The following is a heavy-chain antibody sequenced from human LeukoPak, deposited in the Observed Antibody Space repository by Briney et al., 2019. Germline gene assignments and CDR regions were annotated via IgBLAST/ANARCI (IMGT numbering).Heavy chain of an antibody. CDR2: INPNSGGT. Sequence: ASVKVSRKASGYTSTGYYMHWVRQAPGQGLEWMGWINPNSGGTNYVQKFQGRVTMTRDTSISTAYMELSRLRSDDTAVYYCARKGDGIRADAFDIWGQGTMVTVSS. CDR3: ARKGDGIRADAFDI. CDR1: GYTSTGYY. V-gene: IGHV1-2*02. D-gene: IGHD1-14*01. J-gene: IGHJ3*02.